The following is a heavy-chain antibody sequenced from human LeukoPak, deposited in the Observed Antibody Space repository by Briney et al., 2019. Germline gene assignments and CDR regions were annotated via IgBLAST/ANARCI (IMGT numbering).Heavy chain of an antibody. J-gene: IGHJ5*02. Sequence: SETLSLTCTVSGGSISSYYWSWIRQPPGKGLEWIGYIYTSGSTNYNPSLKSRVTISVDTSKNKFSLKLSSVTAADTAVYYCARNRVGATTVYSWFDPWGQGTLVTVSS. CDR1: GGSISSYY. CDR3: ARNRVGATTVYSWFDP. D-gene: IGHD1-26*01. CDR2: IYTSGST. V-gene: IGHV4-4*09.